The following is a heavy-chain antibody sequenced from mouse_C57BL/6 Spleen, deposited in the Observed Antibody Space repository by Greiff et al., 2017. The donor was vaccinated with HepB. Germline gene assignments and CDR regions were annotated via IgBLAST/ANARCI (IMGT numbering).Heavy chain of an antibody. CDR2: INPYNGDT. CDR1: GYSFTGYF. Sequence: VQLQQSGPELVKPGDSVKISCKASGYSFTGYFMNWVMQSHGKSLEWIGRINPYNGDTFYNQKFKGKATLTVEKSSSTAHMELRSLTSEDSAVYYCARWSGSGDYAMDYWGQGTSVTVSS. V-gene: IGHV1-20*01. J-gene: IGHJ4*01. D-gene: IGHD1-3*01. CDR3: ARWSGSGDYAMDY.